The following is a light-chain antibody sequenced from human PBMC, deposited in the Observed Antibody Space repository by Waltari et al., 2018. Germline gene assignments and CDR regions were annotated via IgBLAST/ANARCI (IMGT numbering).Light chain of an antibody. CDR3: QQYNSYSPWT. J-gene: IGKJ1*01. CDR2: EAS. V-gene: IGKV1-5*03. Sequence: DIQMTQSPSTLSASVGDRVTINCRASQSISKWVAWYQQKPGKVPKVLIYEASSLESGVPSRFSCSGSGTEFTLTIISLQPDDFATYYCQQYNSYSPWTFGQGTKVEIK. CDR1: QSISKW.